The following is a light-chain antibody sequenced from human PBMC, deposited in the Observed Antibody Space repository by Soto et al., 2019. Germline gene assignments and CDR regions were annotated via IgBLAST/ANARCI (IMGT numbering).Light chain of an antibody. CDR3: QQRSDWFT. J-gene: IGKJ1*01. Sequence: EIVLTQSASTLSLSPGERATLSCRASQSVSNFLAWYQQKPGQAPRLLIYDASNRATGIPVRFSGSGSGTDFTLTISSLEPEDFGLYYCQQRSDWFTFGQGTKVDIK. CDR2: DAS. V-gene: IGKV3-11*01. CDR1: QSVSNF.